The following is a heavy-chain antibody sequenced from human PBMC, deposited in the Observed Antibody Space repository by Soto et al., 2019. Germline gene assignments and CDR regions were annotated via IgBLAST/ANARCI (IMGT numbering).Heavy chain of an antibody. CDR2: IIPMSGRP. CDR1: GGNFNSFS. Sequence: QVQLVQSGAEVKTPGSSVKVSCKASGGNFNSFSIDWVRQAPGQGLEWMGGIIPMSGRPNYAQRFQGRVKFSADKSTNTVYMEVNSLTYEDTAVYYCTRRGRQSANWFDPWGQGTLVTVSS. V-gene: IGHV1-69*06. J-gene: IGHJ5*02. CDR3: TRRGRQSANWFDP.